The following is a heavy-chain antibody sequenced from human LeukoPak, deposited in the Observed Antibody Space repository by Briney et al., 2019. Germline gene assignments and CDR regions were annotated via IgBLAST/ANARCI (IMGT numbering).Heavy chain of an antibody. V-gene: IGHV3-30*03. CDR3: ATDHSYSSGWYYFDY. Sequence: PGGSLRLSCAASGFTFSSYGMHWVRQAPGKGLEWVAGISYDGSNKYYADSVKGRFTISRDNSKNTLYLQMNSLRAEDTAVYYCATDHSYSSGWYYFDYWGQGTLVTVSS. CDR2: ISYDGSNK. CDR1: GFTFSSYG. D-gene: IGHD6-19*01. J-gene: IGHJ4*02.